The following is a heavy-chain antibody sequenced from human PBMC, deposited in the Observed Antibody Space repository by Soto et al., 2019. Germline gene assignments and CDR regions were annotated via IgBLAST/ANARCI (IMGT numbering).Heavy chain of an antibody. J-gene: IGHJ6*02. CDR2: IYYSGNT. CDR1: GGSIRRGGYY. V-gene: IGHV4-31*03. Sequence: PSETLSLTCTVSGGSIRRGGYYWSWVRQNPRRGLECIGNIYYSGNTYYNPSLRSRLTISVYSSKNQFSLNLSSLTAADTADYYCARDRRIATAGTARNYFGLDVWGQGTTVTVSS. D-gene: IGHD1-7*01. CDR3: ARDRRIATAGTARNYFGLDV.